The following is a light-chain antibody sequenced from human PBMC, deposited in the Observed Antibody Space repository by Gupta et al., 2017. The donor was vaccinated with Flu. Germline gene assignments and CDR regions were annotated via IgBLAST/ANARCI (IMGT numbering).Light chain of an antibody. CDR2: EVR. V-gene: IGLV2-14*01. Sequence: QSALTQPASVSGSPGQSITISCTGASTDVGAYGFVSWYQHHPGNAPKLIIYEVRNRPSGVSSRFSGSRSGNTASLTISGLQAEDEADYYRTSYITANTPVLFGGGTKLTVL. CDR3: TSYITANTPVL. J-gene: IGLJ2*01. CDR1: STDVGAYGF.